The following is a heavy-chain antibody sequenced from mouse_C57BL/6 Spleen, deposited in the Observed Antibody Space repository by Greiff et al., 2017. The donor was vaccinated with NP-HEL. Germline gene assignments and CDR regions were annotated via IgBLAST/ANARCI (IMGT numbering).Heavy chain of an antibody. J-gene: IGHJ2*01. CDR1: GYTFTDYY. D-gene: IGHD2-3*01. CDR2: INPNNGGT. Sequence: EVQLQQSGPELVKPGASVKISCKASGYTFTDYYMNRVKQSHGKSLEWIGDINPNNGGTSYNQKFKGKATLTVDKSSSTAYMELRSLTSEDSAVYYCARNYDGYYLDYWGQGTTLTVSS. CDR3: ARNYDGYYLDY. V-gene: IGHV1-26*01.